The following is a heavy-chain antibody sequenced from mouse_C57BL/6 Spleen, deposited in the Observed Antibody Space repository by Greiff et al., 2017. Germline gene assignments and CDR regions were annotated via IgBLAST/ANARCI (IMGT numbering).Heavy chain of an antibody. J-gene: IGHJ4*01. D-gene: IGHD4-1*01. Sequence: VQLKESGPELVKPGASVKISCKASGYSFTGYYMNWVKQSPEKSLEWIGEINPSTGGTTYNQKFKAKATLTVDKSSSTAYMQLKSLTSEDSAVYYCAITGTGAMDYWGQGTSVTVSS. CDR3: AITGTGAMDY. CDR1: GYSFTGYY. CDR2: INPSTGGT. V-gene: IGHV1-42*01.